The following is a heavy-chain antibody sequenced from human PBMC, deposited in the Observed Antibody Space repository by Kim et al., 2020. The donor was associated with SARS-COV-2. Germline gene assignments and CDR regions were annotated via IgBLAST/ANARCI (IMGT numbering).Heavy chain of an antibody. V-gene: IGHV4-30-4*01. CDR2: IYDSGST. Sequence: SETLSLTCSVSGDSTISGDYYWTWIRQPPGKGLEWIGYIYDSGSTYYNPSLKSRVTISKDTSKNQFSLELRSVIAADTAVYYCDRGSSFYSTTIWGQGTLVTVSS. J-gene: IGHJ4*02. D-gene: IGHD2-15*01. CDR1: GDSTISGDYY. CDR3: DRGSSFYSTTI.